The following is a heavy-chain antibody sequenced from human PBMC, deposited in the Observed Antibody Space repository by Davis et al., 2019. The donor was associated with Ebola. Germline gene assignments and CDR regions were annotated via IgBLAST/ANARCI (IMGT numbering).Heavy chain of an antibody. D-gene: IGHD6-13*01. CDR1: GFTLSNAW. Sequence: GESLKISCAVSGFTLSNAWMSWVRQAPGKGLEWVAYISSSSSTVYYADSVKGRFTISRDNSKNSLYLQMNSLRAEDTAVYYCASQLARYSSSGMDVWGQGTTVTVSS. J-gene: IGHJ6*02. CDR3: ASQLARYSSSGMDV. CDR2: ISSSSSTV. V-gene: IGHV3-48*01.